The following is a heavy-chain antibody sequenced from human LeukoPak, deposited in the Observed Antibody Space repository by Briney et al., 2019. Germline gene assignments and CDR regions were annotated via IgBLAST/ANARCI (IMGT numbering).Heavy chain of an antibody. Sequence: ASVKVSXKASGYTFTSYDINWVRQATGQGLEWMGWMNPNSDNTGYAQKFQGRVTITRNTSISTAYMELSSLRSEDTAVYYCARAGLRKAVAGTLRYNWFDPWGQGTLVTVSS. CDR2: MNPNSDNT. D-gene: IGHD6-19*01. CDR3: ARAGLRKAVAGTLRYNWFDP. V-gene: IGHV1-8*03. J-gene: IGHJ5*02. CDR1: GYTFTSYD.